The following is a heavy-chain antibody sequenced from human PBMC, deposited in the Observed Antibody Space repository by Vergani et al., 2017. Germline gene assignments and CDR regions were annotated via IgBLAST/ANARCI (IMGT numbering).Heavy chain of an antibody. CDR3: ARSRLERWLHLGYFDY. D-gene: IGHD5-24*01. CDR1: GGSISSAGFY. Sequence: QVQLQESGPGLVKPSQTLSLTCTVSGGSISSAGFYWSWVRQPAGKELEWIGRVSTSGSTNYNPSLKSRVTMSIDTSKNQFSRKLSSVTAADTAVYYCARSRLERWLHLGYFDYWGQGTLVTVSS. J-gene: IGHJ4*02. V-gene: IGHV4-61*02. CDR2: VSTSGST.